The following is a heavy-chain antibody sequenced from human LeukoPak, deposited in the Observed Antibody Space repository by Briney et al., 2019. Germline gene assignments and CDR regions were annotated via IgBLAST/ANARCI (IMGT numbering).Heavy chain of an antibody. V-gene: IGHV4-39*01. CDR2: IYYSGST. Sequence: PSETLSFTCTVSGGSISSSSYYWGWIRQPPGKGLEWIGSIYYSGSTYYNPSLKSRVTTSVDTSKNQFSLKLSSVTAADTAVYYCAREFDYWGQGTLVTVSS. J-gene: IGHJ4*02. CDR1: GGSISSSSYY. CDR3: AREFDY.